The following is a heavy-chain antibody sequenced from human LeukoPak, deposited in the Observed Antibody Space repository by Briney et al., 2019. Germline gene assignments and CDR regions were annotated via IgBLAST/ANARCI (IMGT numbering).Heavy chain of an antibody. D-gene: IGHD4-17*01. CDR3: AKRRQLGYGDYSRLGDWYFDL. V-gene: IGHV3-23*01. J-gene: IGHJ2*01. CDR1: GSTFSSYA. Sequence: GGFLRLSWAASGSTFSSYAMSWVRQAPGKGLEWVSAISGSGGSTYYADSVKGRFTISRDNSKNTLYLQMNSLRAEDTAVYYCAKRRQLGYGDYSRLGDWYFDLWGRGTLVTVSS. CDR2: ISGSGGST.